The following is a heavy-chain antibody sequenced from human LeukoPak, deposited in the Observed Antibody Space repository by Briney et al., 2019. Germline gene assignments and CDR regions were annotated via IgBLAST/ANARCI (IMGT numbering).Heavy chain of an antibody. J-gene: IGHJ4*02. CDR2: ISSSSSYI. CDR3: AREFCSSNSCYLEY. D-gene: IGHD2-2*01. Sequence: PGGSLRLSCAASGFTFSNYRMNWVRQAPGKGPEWVSSISSSSSYIYYADSVKGRLTISRDNAKNSLYLQMNSLRAEDTAVYYCAREFCSSNSCYLEYWGQGTLVTVSS. CDR1: GFTFSNYR. V-gene: IGHV3-21*01.